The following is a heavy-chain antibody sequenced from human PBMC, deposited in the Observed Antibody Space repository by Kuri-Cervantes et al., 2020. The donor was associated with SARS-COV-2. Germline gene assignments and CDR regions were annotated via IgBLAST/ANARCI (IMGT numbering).Heavy chain of an antibody. D-gene: IGHD3-3*01. Sequence: GSLRLSCAVSGYSISSGYYWGWIRQPPGKGLEWIGYNYHSGNTNYNPSLKSRVSISVDMSRNQFSLKLRSVTAADTAVYYCARGTYTYYDFWRGPYFDYWGQGNLVTVSS. CDR1: GYSISSGYY. CDR2: NYHSGNT. V-gene: IGHV4-38-2*01. CDR3: ARGTYTYYDFWRGPYFDY. J-gene: IGHJ4*02.